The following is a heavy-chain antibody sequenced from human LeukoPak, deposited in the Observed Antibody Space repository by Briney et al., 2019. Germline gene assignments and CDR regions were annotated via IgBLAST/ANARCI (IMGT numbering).Heavy chain of an antibody. V-gene: IGHV3-48*03. CDR1: GLTFSSYE. Sequence: PGGSLRLSCAASGLTFSSYEMNWVRQAPGKGLEWVSYISSSGSSIYYADSVKGRFTISRDNAKNSLYLQMNSLRAEDTALYYCARASRGSSWLINFDYWGQGTLVTVSS. CDR2: ISSSGSSI. D-gene: IGHD6-13*01. CDR3: ARASRGSSWLINFDY. J-gene: IGHJ4*02.